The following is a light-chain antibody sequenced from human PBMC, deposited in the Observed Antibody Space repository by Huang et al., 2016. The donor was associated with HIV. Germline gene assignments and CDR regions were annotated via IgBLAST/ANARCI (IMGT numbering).Light chain of an antibody. V-gene: IGKV3-15*01. J-gene: IGKJ4*01. Sequence: EIVMTQSPAHLSVSPGQRVTLSCRANRSVSTNLAWYQQRHGQARRLLIDGSSTRAPGIPARFSVRGSGTDFSLTISSLQSEDVALYYGHQYNNWLLSFGGGTRV. CDR2: GSS. CDR3: HQYNNWLLS. CDR1: RSVSTN.